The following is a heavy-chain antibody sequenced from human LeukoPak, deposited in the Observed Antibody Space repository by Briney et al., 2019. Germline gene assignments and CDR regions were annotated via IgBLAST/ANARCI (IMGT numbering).Heavy chain of an antibody. J-gene: IGHJ6*03. CDR3: ATGPDPLTMTIFGVGKSYYYMDV. CDR2: FDPENADT. V-gene: IGHV1-24*01. D-gene: IGHD3-3*01. CDR1: GYTLTESS. Sequence: ASVKVSCKVSGYTLTESSMHWVRQAPGKGLEWLGGFDPENADTIYAQKFQGRVTMTEDTSTDTAYMELSSLRSEDTAVYYCATGPDPLTMTIFGVGKSYYYMDVWGKGTTVTVSS.